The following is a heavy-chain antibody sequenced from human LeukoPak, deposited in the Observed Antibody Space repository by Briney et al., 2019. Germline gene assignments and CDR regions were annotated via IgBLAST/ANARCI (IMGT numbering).Heavy chain of an antibody. CDR3: ARDTKEGTFDY. Sequence: GGSLRLSCAASGFTFSSYAMHWVRQAPGKGLEWVAVISYDGSNKYYADSVKGRFTISRDNSKNTLYLQMNSLRAEDTAVYYCARDTKEGTFDYWGQGTLVTVSS. J-gene: IGHJ4*02. V-gene: IGHV3-30*04. D-gene: IGHD3-10*01. CDR2: ISYDGSNK. CDR1: GFTFSSYA.